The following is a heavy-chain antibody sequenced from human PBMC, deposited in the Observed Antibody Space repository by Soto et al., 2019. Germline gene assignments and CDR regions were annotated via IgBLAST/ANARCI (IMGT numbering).Heavy chain of an antibody. D-gene: IGHD2-21*02. J-gene: IGHJ6*02. Sequence: QVQLQESGPGLVKPSQTLSLTCTVSGGSISSGGYYWSWIRQHPGKGLEWIGYTYYSGSTYYNPSLKSRVTISVDTSKNHFSLKLSSVTAADTAVYSCARVCGGDCHHGMDVWGQGTTVTVSS. CDR2: TYYSGST. V-gene: IGHV4-31*03. CDR3: ARVCGGDCHHGMDV. CDR1: GGSISSGGYY.